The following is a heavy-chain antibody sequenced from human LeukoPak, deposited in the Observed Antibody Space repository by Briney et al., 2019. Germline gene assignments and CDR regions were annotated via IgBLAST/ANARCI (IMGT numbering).Heavy chain of an antibody. CDR2: IDTSGGST. CDR3: ATDVGTVFFDN. CDR1: GFTFSSYA. Sequence: GGSLRLSCAASGFTFSSYAMAWVRQTPGKGLEWVSTIDTSGGSTHYADSVKGRFTISRDNSKNTMYLQMNRLRVEDTAIYYCATDVGTVFFDNWGQGTVVTVSS. D-gene: IGHD3/OR15-3a*01. J-gene: IGHJ4*02. V-gene: IGHV3-23*01.